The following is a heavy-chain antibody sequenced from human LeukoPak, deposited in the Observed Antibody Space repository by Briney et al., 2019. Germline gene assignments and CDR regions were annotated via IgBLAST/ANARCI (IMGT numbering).Heavy chain of an antibody. Sequence: SETLSLTCTVSGGSISSGSYYWSWIRQPAGKGLEWIGHIYSSGRTNYSPSLKSRVTMSVDTSTNQISLKLSSMTAADTAVYYCAREHTSTFSTLDPWGQGTLVTVSS. D-gene: IGHD5/OR15-5a*01. CDR1: GGSISSGSYY. CDR3: AREHTSTFSTLDP. J-gene: IGHJ5*02. V-gene: IGHV4-61*10. CDR2: IYSSGRT.